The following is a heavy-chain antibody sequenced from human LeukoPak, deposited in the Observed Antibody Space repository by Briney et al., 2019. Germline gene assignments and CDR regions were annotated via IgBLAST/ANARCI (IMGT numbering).Heavy chain of an antibody. CDR1: GGSIRSYY. CDR3: ARDPWYYMDV. Sequence: PSETLSLTCTVSGGSIRSYYWSWIRQPPGKGLEWIGYIYYSGSTNYNPSLKSRVTISVDTSKNQFSLKLSSVTAADTAVYYCARDPWYYMDVWGKGTTVTVSS. CDR2: IYYSGST. V-gene: IGHV4-59*01. J-gene: IGHJ6*03.